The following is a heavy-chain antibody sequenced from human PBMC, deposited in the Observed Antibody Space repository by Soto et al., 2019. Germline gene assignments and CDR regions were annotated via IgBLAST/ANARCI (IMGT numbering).Heavy chain of an antibody. J-gene: IGHJ6*02. CDR2: TSAYNGNS. CDR1: GYTFTSYG. D-gene: IGHD2-2*01. Sequence: QGQLVQSGAEVKKPGASVKVSCKASGYTFTSYGISWVRQAPGQGLEWVGWTSAYNGNSNYAQKYHGRVTMTTDTSTSTAYMGMSSLRSDDTAVNYCVRIADCSTTSCSVPSRFHLRGDDYYFGLDVWGQGTMVTVSS. V-gene: IGHV1-18*01. CDR3: VRIADCSTTSCSVPSRFHLRGDDYYFGLDV.